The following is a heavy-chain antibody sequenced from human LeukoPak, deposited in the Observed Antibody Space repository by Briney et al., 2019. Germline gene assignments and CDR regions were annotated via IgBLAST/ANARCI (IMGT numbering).Heavy chain of an antibody. CDR1: GYTFTNYY. Sequence: ASVKVSCKASGYTFTNYYMHWVRQAPGQGLEWMGIINSSGGSTSYAQKFQDRVTMTRDTSTSTVYMELSSLRSEDTAVYYCAHKGDAFDIWGQGTMVTVSS. CDR3: AHKGDAFDI. J-gene: IGHJ3*02. CDR2: INSSGGST. V-gene: IGHV1-46*01.